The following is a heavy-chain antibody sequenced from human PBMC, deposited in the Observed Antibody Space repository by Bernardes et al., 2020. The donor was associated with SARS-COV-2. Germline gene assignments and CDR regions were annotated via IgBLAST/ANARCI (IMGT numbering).Heavy chain of an antibody. CDR2: ISGSGGST. V-gene: IGHV3-23*01. CDR1: GFTFSSYA. CDR3: AKNTRDHYYDSSGYLTVGYYFDY. Sequence: GGSLRLSCAASGFTFSSYAMSWVRQAPGKGLEWVSAISGSGGSTYYADSVKGRFTISRDNSKNTLYLQMNSLRAEDTAVYYCAKNTRDHYYDSSGYLTVGYYFDYWGQGTLVTVSS. J-gene: IGHJ4*02. D-gene: IGHD3-22*01.